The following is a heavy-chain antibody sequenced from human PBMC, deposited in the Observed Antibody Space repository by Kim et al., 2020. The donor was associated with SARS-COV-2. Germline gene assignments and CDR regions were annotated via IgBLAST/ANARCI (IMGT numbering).Heavy chain of an antibody. V-gene: IGHV3-74*01. D-gene: IGHD2-15*01. J-gene: IGHJ3*02. CDR3: AGDGALKWAFDI. CDR1: GFTFSSYW. CDR2: INSDGSNT. Sequence: GGSLRLSCAASGFTFSSYWMHWVRQAPGKGLEWVAGINSDGSNTNYADSVKGRFTISRDNAKNTLYLQMNSLRAEDTAVYYCAGDGALKWAFDIWGEG.